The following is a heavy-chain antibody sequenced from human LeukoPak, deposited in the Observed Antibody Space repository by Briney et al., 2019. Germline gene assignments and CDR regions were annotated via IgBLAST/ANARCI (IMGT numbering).Heavy chain of an antibody. D-gene: IGHD3-22*01. CDR2: IYTSGST. CDR3: ARVDYYDSSGYYWYFDL. J-gene: IGHJ2*01. V-gene: IGHV4-61*02. CDR1: GYSISSGYY. Sequence: PSETLSLTCAVSGYSISSGYYWSWIRQPAGKGLEWIGRIYTSGSTNYNPSLKSRVTISVDTSKNQFSLKLSSVTAADTAVYYCARVDYYDSSGYYWYFDLWGRGTLVTVSS.